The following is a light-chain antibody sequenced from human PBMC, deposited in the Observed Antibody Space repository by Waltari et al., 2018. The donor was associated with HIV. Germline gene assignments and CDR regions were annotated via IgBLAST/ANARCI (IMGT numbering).Light chain of an antibody. CDR3: LQHDSYPRT. CDR2: AIS. J-gene: IGKJ4*01. Sequence: DIQMTQSPSYLSASVGDTVTITCRASQGIRIDLGWYQQKPGKAPQRLIYAISSLQSVVPSRFSGSGSGSQFTLTITGLQPEDSATYYCLQHDSYPRTFGGATKVEIK. CDR1: QGIRID. V-gene: IGKV1-17*01.